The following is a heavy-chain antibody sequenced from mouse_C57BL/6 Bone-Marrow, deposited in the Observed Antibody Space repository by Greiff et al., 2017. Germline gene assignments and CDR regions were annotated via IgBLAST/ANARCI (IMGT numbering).Heavy chain of an antibody. CDR3: ARSGVYGSSLYWYFDV. CDR2: INPNNGGS. J-gene: IGHJ1*03. D-gene: IGHD1-1*01. CDR1: GYTFTSYW. Sequence: QVQLQQPGTELVKPGASVKLSCKASGYTFTSYWMHWVKQRPGQGLEWIGNINPNNGGSNYNAKFKNKATLTVDKSSSTTYMQLSSLTSEDSAVYFCARSGVYGSSLYWYFDVWGTGTTVTVSS. V-gene: IGHV1-53*01.